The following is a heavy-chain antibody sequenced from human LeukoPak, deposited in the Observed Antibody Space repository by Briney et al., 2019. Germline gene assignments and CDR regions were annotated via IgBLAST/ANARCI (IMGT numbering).Heavy chain of an antibody. Sequence: SETLSLTCTVSGYSISSGYYWGWIRQPPGKGLEWIGSIYHSGSTYYNPSLKSRVTISVDRSKNQFSLKLSSVTAADTAVYYCARGVPAPYYFDYWGQGTLVTVSS. CDR3: ARGVPAPYYFDY. J-gene: IGHJ4*02. V-gene: IGHV4-38-2*02. CDR1: GYSISSGYY. CDR2: IYHSGST. D-gene: IGHD2-2*01.